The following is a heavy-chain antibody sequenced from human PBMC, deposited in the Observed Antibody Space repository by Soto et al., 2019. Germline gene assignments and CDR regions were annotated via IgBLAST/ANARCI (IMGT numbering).Heavy chain of an antibody. CDR2: IYWDDDK. CDR1: GFSLRTRGVT. Sequence: SGPTLVNPTQTLTLTCTFSGFSLRTRGVTVGWIRQPPGKALEWLALIYWDDDKRYSPSLKSRLTIIKDTSKNQVVLTMTNINPVDTGTYFCAHRRILKGYCSGGSCLNAFDMWGQGTMVTVSS. CDR3: AHRRILKGYCSGGSCLNAFDM. D-gene: IGHD2-15*01. V-gene: IGHV2-5*02. J-gene: IGHJ3*02.